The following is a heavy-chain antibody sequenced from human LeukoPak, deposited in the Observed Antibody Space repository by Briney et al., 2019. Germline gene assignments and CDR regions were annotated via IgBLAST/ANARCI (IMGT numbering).Heavy chain of an antibody. V-gene: IGHV3-48*01. CDR3: ARVDSSGYYYVSDAFDI. CDR2: ISSSSSTI. J-gene: IGHJ3*02. D-gene: IGHD3-22*01. CDR1: GFTFSSYS. Sequence: GGSLRLSCAASGFTFSSYSMNWVRQAPGKGLEWVSYISSSSSTIYYADSVKGRFTISRDNAKNSLYLQMNSLRAEDTAVYYCARVDSSGYYYVSDAFDIWGQGTMVTVSS.